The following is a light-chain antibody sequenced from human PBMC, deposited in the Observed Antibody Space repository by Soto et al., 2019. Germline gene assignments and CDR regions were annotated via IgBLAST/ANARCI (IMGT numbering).Light chain of an antibody. J-gene: IGLJ3*02. Sequence: QSVLTQPRSVSGSPGQSVTISCTGTSGDVGAYDRVSWYQHHPTKAPKLIIYDVTNRPSGVPYRFSGSKSGSTASLTISGRQAEDEADYYCCSHAGGSAWVFGGGTKLTVL. CDR1: SGDVGAYDR. CDR3: CSHAGGSAWV. V-gene: IGLV2-11*01. CDR2: DVT.